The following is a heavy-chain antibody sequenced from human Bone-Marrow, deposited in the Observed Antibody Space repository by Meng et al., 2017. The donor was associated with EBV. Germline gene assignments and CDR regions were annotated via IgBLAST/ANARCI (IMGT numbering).Heavy chain of an antibody. CDR2: ISYDGSNK. Sequence: QGKLVGAGGGVVQPGRSLRLSCAASGFTFSSYGMHWVRQAPGKGLEWVAVISYDGSNKYYADSVKGRFTISRDNSKNTLYLQMNSLRAEDTAVYYCAKDLRYGDFGYWGQGTLVTVSS. J-gene: IGHJ4*02. CDR1: GFTFSSYG. D-gene: IGHD4-17*01. CDR3: AKDLRYGDFGY. V-gene: IGHV3-30*18.